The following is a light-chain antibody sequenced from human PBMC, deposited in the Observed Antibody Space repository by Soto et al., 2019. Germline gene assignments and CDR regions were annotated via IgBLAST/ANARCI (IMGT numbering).Light chain of an antibody. CDR2: DAS. CDR3: QQYMNYAT. Sequence: DIQMTQSPSTLSADVGDRVTFTCRASQSISNWLARYQQKPGKDPKLLIYDASSLQSEVESRISGSGSGTEFTLPIITLHPDDFATYDCQQYMNYATFGQRTKVEIK. CDR1: QSISNW. V-gene: IGKV1-5*01. J-gene: IGKJ1*01.